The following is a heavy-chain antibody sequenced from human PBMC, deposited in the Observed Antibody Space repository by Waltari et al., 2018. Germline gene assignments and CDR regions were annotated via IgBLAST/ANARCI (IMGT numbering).Heavy chain of an antibody. CDR2: IGTAGDT. V-gene: IGHV3-13*01. Sequence: EAQLVASGGGFVPPGGTLRLGCAASGCTVRSGAMHWVRQATGKCLDWVSAIGTAGDTYYLGSVKGRFTISRENAKNSLYLQMNSLRAGDTAMYYCARATTYAFDIWGQGTMVTVSS. CDR3: ARATTYAFDI. J-gene: IGHJ3*02. CDR1: GCTVRSGA.